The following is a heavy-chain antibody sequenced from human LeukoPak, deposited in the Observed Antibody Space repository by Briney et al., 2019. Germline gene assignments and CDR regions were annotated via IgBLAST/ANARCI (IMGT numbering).Heavy chain of an antibody. J-gene: IGHJ4*02. CDR2: INHSGST. Sequence: SETLSLTCAVYGGSFSGYYWSWIRQPPGKGLEWIGEINHSGSTNYNPSLKSRVTISVDTSKNQFSLKLSSVTAADTAVYYCARDLAAAADSWGQGTLVTVSS. CDR3: ARDLAAAADS. D-gene: IGHD6-13*01. V-gene: IGHV4-34*01. CDR1: GGSFSGYY.